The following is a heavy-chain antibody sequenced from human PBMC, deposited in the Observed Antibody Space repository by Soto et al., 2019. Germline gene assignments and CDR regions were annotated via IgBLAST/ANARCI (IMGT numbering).Heavy chain of an antibody. D-gene: IGHD6-13*01. CDR3: ATRMYSTSWYYFVS. CDR2: IGGGSGST. J-gene: IGHJ4*02. CDR1: GFTFTNYA. Sequence: EVHLLESGGGFVQPGGSLRLSCAASGFTFTNYALSWVRQAPGKGLEWVSTIGGGSGSTSYADSVKGRFSISRENSKNKLYLQMSSLRAEDTALYYCATRMYSTSWYYFVSWGQGTLVTVSS. V-gene: IGHV3-23*01.